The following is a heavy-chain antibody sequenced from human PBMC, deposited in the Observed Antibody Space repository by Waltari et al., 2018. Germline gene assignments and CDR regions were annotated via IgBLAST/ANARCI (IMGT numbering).Heavy chain of an antibody. CDR1: GGTFWSYA. CDR2: IIPILGTT. J-gene: IGHJ4*02. D-gene: IGHD6-6*01. CDR3: ARDTGSSGYYFDY. Sequence: QVQLVPSGAEVKKPGSSVTVACKASGGTFWSYAISWVRQDPGQGLEWMGRIIPILGTTNYEQKFQGRVTITADKSTSTAYMELSSLRSEDTAVYYCARDTGSSGYYFDYWGQGTLVTVSS. V-gene: IGHV1-69*04.